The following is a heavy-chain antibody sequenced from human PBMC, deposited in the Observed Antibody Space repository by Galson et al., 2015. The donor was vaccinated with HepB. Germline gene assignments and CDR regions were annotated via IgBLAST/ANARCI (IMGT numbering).Heavy chain of an antibody. Sequence: SLRLSCAASGFTFSSYSMNWVRQAPGKGLEWVSSISSSSGYIYYADSVKGRFTISRDNAKNSLYLQMNSLRAEDTAVYYCARDVKQQWLVFDYWGQGTLVTVSS. J-gene: IGHJ4*02. D-gene: IGHD6-19*01. V-gene: IGHV3-21*01. CDR3: ARDVKQQWLVFDY. CDR1: GFTFSSYS. CDR2: ISSSSGYI.